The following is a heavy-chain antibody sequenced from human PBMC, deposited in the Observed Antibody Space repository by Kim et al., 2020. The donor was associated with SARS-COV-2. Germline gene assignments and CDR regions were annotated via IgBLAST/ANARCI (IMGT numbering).Heavy chain of an antibody. J-gene: IGHJ6*02. Sequence: GGSLRLSCAASGFTFSSYGMHWVRQAPGKGLEWVAVISYDGSNKYYADSVKGRFTISRDNSKNTLYLQMNSLRAEDTAVYYCAKERSQYSGSYYYYYGMDVWGQGTTVTVSS. CDR1: GFTFSSYG. V-gene: IGHV3-30*18. D-gene: IGHD1-26*01. CDR3: AKERSQYSGSYYYYYGMDV. CDR2: ISYDGSNK.